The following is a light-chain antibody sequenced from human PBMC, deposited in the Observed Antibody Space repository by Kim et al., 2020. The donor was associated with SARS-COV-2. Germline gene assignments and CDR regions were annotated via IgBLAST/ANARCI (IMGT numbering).Light chain of an antibody. CDR2: NDS. CDR1: RIGSKS. CDR3: QVWDSDSDHWV. V-gene: IGLV3-21*04. J-gene: IGLJ2*01. Sequence: APRRMARITCGGDRIGSKSVKWYQQKPGQAPVLVIYNDSDRPSGIPERFSGSNFGDTATLTISRVAAGDEADYYCQVWDSDSDHWVFGGGTQLTVL.